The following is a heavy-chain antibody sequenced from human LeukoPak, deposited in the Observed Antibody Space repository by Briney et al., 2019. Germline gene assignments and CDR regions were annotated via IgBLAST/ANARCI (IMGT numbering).Heavy chain of an antibody. V-gene: IGHV4-34*01. CDR2: ISHSGST. J-gene: IGHJ4*02. CDR1: GGSFSDYF. D-gene: IGHD3-22*01. CDR3: VTYYYGSSAPKRNY. Sequence: SETLPLTCAVYGGSFSDYFWSWIRQPPGKGLEWIGEISHSGSTTYNPSLRSRVTISGDTSKKQFSLKLSSVTAADTAAYYCVTYYYGSSAPKRNYWGQGTLVTVSS.